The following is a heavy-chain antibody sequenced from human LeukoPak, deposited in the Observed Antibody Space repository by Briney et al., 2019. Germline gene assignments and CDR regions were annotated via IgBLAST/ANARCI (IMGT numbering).Heavy chain of an antibody. CDR3: ARADPSSGGSCYPTY. CDR2: IDSGRDTI. J-gene: IGHJ4*02. V-gene: IGHV3-48*04. D-gene: IGHD2-15*01. CDR1: GFTFSSYS. Sequence: PGGSLRLSCAASGFTFSSYSMTWVRQAPGKGLEWVSYIDSGRDTIYYADSVKGRFTISRDNAKNSLYLQMNSLRAEDTAVYYCARADPSSGGSCYPTYWGQGTLVTVSS.